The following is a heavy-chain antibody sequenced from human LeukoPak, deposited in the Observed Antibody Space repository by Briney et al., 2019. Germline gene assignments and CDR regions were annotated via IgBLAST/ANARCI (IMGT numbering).Heavy chain of an antibody. CDR2: INPSGGST. D-gene: IGHD3-22*01. Sequence: ASVKVSCKASGYTFTSYYMHWVRQAPGQGLEWMGIINPSGGSTSYAQKFQGRVTMTRDMSTSTVYMELSSLRSEDTAVYYCARDLVERNYYDSSGKQRRAFDIWGQGTMVTVSS. J-gene: IGHJ3*02. V-gene: IGHV1-46*01. CDR1: GYTFTSYY. CDR3: ARDLVERNYYDSSGKQRRAFDI.